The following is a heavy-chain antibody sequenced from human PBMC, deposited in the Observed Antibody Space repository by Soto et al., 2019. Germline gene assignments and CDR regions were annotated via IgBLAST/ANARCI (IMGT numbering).Heavy chain of an antibody. Sequence: GGAVEVSCKACWYTFSRLGIHWVGQAPGQGVEWMGWISAYNGNTNYAQKLQGRVTMTTDTSTSTAYMELRSLRSDDTAVYYCARDLLPITIFGVVINNWLDPWGQGTLVTVSS. CDR2: ISAYNGNT. CDR1: WYTFSRLG. CDR3: ARDLLPITIFGVVINNWLDP. V-gene: IGHV1-18*01. J-gene: IGHJ5*02. D-gene: IGHD3-3*01.